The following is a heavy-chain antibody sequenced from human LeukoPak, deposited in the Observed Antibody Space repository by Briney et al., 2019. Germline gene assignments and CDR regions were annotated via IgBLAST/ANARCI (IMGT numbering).Heavy chain of an antibody. CDR3: ARASGYSNRHCDY. CDR2: IYHSGTT. J-gene: IGHJ4*02. D-gene: IGHD6-13*01. V-gene: IGHV4-4*02. CDR1: GGSISSNNW. Sequence: SGTLSLTCAVSGGSISSNNWWSWVRQPPGKGLEWIGEIYHSGTTNYNSSLKSRVTVSVDKPKNQFSLKLSSVTAADTAIYYCARASGYSNRHCDYWGQGTLVTVSS.